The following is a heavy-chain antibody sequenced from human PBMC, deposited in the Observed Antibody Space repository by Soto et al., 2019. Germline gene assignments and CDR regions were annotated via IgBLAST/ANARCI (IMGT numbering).Heavy chain of an antibody. CDR1: GYTFTSYY. Sequence: EASVKVSCKASGYTFTSYYMHWVRQAPGQGLEWMGIINPSGGSTSYAQKFQGRVTMTRDTSTSTVYMELSSLRSEDTAVYYCARDKSFFGVVRVSYYYGMDVWGQGTRVTVSS. J-gene: IGHJ6*02. D-gene: IGHD3-3*01. CDR2: INPSGGST. CDR3: ARDKSFFGVVRVSYYYGMDV. V-gene: IGHV1-46*01.